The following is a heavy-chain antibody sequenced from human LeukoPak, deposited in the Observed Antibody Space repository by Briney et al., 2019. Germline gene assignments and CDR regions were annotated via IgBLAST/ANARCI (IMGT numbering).Heavy chain of an antibody. D-gene: IGHD6-19*01. Sequence: GRSLRLSCAASGFTFSSYAMHWVRQAPGKGLEWVAVISYDGSNKYYADSVKGRFTISRDNSKNTLYLQMNSLRAEDTAVYYCAKGSRSSGWPYYFDYWGQGTLVTVSS. J-gene: IGHJ4*02. CDR3: AKGSRSSGWPYYFDY. CDR2: ISYDGSNK. V-gene: IGHV3-30-3*01. CDR1: GFTFSSYA.